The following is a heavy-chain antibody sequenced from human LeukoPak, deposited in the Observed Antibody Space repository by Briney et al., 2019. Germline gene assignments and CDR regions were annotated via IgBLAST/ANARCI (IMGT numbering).Heavy chain of an antibody. CDR3: ARDHTAFQVSVAGLLGY. CDR2: ISSSSSTI. CDR1: GFTFSSYS. D-gene: IGHD6-19*01. V-gene: IGHV3-48*04. Sequence: QPGGSLRLSCAASGFTFSSYSMNWVRQAPGKGLEWVSYISSSSSTIYYADSVKGRFTISRDNAKNSLYLQMNSLRAEDTAVYYCARDHTAFQVSVAGLLGYWGQGTLVTVSS. J-gene: IGHJ4*02.